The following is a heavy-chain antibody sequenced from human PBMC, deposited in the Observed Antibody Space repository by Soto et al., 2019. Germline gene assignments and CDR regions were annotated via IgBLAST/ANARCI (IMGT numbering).Heavy chain of an antibody. D-gene: IGHD6-13*01. CDR1: GFTFRTAW. CDR2: IKSKIDGETT. J-gene: IGHJ4*01. CDR3: ATLGIDLDY. V-gene: IGHV3-15*01. Sequence: PGGSLRLSCAASGFTFRTAWRSWVRQAPGKGLEWVGRIKSKIDGETTDYAAPVKGRFTMSRDDSKNTLYLQMNSLKTEDSAVYHCATLGIDLDYWGPGITVTVSS.